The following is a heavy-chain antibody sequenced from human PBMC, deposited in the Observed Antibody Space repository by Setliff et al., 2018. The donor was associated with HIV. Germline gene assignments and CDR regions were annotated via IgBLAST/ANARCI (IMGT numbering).Heavy chain of an antibody. CDR2: IYYSGST. V-gene: IGHV4-59*08. Sequence: TSETLSLTCTVSGGSISSYYWSWIRQPPGKGLEWIGYIYYSGSTNYNPSLKSRVTISVDTSKNQFSLKLSSVTAADTAVYYCASSPVVTPYYFDYWGQGTLVTVSS. CDR3: ASSPVVTPYYFDY. D-gene: IGHD2-21*02. CDR1: GGSISSYY. J-gene: IGHJ4*02.